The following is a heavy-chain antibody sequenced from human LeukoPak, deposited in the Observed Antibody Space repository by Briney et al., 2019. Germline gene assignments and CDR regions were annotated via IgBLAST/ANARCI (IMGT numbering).Heavy chain of an antibody. J-gene: IGHJ3*02. V-gene: IGHV1-46*01. D-gene: IGHD6-13*01. CDR2: INPSGGST. Sequence: ASVKVSCMASGYTFTSYYMHGVRQAPGQGLEWMGIINPSGGSTSYAQKFQGRVTMTRDTSTSTVYMELSSLRSEDTAVHYCARGSSRHDAFDIWGQGTMVTVSS. CDR1: GYTFTSYY. CDR3: ARGSSRHDAFDI.